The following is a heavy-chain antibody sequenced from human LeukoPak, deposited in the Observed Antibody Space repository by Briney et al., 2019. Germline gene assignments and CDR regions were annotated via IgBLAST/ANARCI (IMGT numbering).Heavy chain of an antibody. CDR2: IIPLFGTA. J-gene: IGHJ4*02. CDR1: GRTFSNYA. CDR3: ARGGLAESTVVTPYNY. V-gene: IGHV1-69*13. D-gene: IGHD4-23*01. Sequence: SVNVSCKASGRTFSNYAINWVRHARGQGLEWMGGIIPLFGTANYAQKLQGRVTVTAVESMSTAYMELSSLRSVDTAVYYCARGGLAESTVVTPYNYWGQGTLVTVSS.